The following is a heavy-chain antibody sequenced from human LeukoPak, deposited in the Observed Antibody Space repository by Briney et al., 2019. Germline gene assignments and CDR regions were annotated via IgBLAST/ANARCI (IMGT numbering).Heavy chain of an antibody. CDR1: GGSFSGYY. V-gene: IGHV4-34*01. CDR3: ARGRGVSGYWGTKDY. D-gene: IGHD3-22*01. J-gene: IGHJ4*02. CDR2: NNHSGST. Sequence: SETLSLTCTVYGGSFSGYYWSRIRQPPGKGLEWIGENNHSGSTNYNPSLKSRVTISVDTSKNQFSLKLSSVTAAYTAVYYCARGRGVSGYWGTKDYWGQGTLVTVSS.